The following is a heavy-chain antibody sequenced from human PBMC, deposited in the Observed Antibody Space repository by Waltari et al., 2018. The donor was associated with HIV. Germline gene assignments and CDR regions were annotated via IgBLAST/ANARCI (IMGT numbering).Heavy chain of an antibody. V-gene: IGHV4-4*07. J-gene: IGHJ5*02. D-gene: IGHD3-10*01. CDR3: VRNLWFGEIRWFDP. Sequence: QVQLQESGPGLVRPSETLSLTSTVSVGSFTSYYWTWVRQAAGKGLEGIGRIYYTGNNNYNPSLKSRVTMSVDTYNNQFSLRLSSVTAADTAVYYCVRNLWFGEIRWFDPWGQGTLVTVSS. CDR1: VGSFTSYY. CDR2: IYYTGNN.